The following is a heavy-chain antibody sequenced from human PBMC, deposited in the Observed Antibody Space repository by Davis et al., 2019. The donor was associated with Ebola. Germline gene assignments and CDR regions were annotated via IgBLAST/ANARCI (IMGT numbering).Heavy chain of an antibody. CDR2: IYYSGST. Sequence: PSETLSLTCTVSGGSISSYYWSWIRQPLGKGLEWIGYIYYSGSTNYNPSLKSRVTISVDTSKNQFSLKLSSVTAADTAVYYCARHPYSSGWYNYYYYGMDVWGQGTTVTVSS. CDR1: GGSISSYY. D-gene: IGHD6-19*01. J-gene: IGHJ6*02. V-gene: IGHV4-59*08. CDR3: ARHPYSSGWYNYYYYGMDV.